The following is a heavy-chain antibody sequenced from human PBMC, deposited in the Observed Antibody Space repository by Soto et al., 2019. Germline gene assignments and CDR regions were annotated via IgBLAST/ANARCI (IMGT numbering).Heavy chain of an antibody. D-gene: IGHD3-16*02. J-gene: IGHJ4*02. Sequence: GSLRLSCXASRFTFSSYAITWVLQTPLNGLEWVANIKQDGSEKYYVDSVKGRFTISRDDSKNTLYLQMNSLETEDTAVYYCTTYDYILGSDRYRWAYWGQGALVTVSS. V-gene: IGHV3-7*03. CDR1: RFTFSSYA. CDR2: IKQDGSEK. CDR3: TTYDYILGSDRYRWAY.